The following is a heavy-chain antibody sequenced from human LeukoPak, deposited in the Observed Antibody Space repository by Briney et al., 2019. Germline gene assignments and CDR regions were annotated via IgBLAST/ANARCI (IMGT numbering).Heavy chain of an antibody. CDR1: GGSISSYY. V-gene: IGHV4-59*12. CDR2: IYYSGST. J-gene: IGHJ4*02. CDR3: ARDSGPFGEFYFDS. D-gene: IGHD3-10*01. Sequence: SETLSLTCTVSGGSISSYYWSWIRQPPGKGLEWIGYIYYSGSTNYNPSLKSRVTISVDTSKNQFALKLRSVTAADTAVYYCARDSGPFGEFYFDSWGQGTRVTVSS.